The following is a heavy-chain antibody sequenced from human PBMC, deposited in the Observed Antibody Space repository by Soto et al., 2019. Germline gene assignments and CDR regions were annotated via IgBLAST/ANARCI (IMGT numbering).Heavy chain of an antibody. Sequence: QVQLQQWGAGLLKPSETLSLTCAVYGGSFSGYYWSWIRQPPGKGLAWIGEINHSGSTNYNPSLKSRVTKPVDTTKNQFSIERSCVTAADTAMYYCESAAPRSCSGGSCYSGRDYRDQGTLVTHSS. J-gene: IGHJ4*02. V-gene: IGHV4-34*01. D-gene: IGHD2-15*01. CDR1: GGSFSGYY. CDR2: INHSGST. CDR3: ESAAPRSCSGGSCYSGRDY.